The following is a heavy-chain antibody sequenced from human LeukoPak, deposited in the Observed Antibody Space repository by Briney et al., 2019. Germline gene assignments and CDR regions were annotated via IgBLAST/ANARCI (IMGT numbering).Heavy chain of an antibody. CDR3: AKEFGSGSYYEDY. CDR1: GFTFSSYG. Sequence: GGSLRLSCAASGFTFSSYGMHWVRQAPGKGLEWVAFIRYDGSNKYYADSVKGRFTISRDNSKNTLYLQMNSLRAEDTAVYYCAKEFGSGSYYEDYWGQGTLVTVSS. J-gene: IGHJ4*02. CDR2: IRYDGSNK. D-gene: IGHD3-10*01. V-gene: IGHV3-30*02.